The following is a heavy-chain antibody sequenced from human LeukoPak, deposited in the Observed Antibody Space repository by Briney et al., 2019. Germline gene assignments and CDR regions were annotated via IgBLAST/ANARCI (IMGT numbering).Heavy chain of an antibody. J-gene: IGHJ2*01. V-gene: IGHV4-4*09. CDR3: ARHDVYVGDGYNSDWYFDL. Sequence: SETLSLTCTVSGGSISSYYWSWIRQPPGKGLEWIGYIYTSGSTNYNPSLKSRVTISVDTSKNQFSLKLSSVTAADTAVYYCARHDVYVGDGYNSDWYFDLWGRGTLVTVSS. D-gene: IGHD5-24*01. CDR2: IYTSGST. CDR1: GGSISSYY.